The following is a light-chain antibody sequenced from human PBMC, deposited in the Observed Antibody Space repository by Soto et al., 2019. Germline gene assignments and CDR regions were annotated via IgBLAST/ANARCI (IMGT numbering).Light chain of an antibody. CDR2: DAS. Sequence: DIQMTQNPSSLSASVGDRVTITCQASQDINNYLNWYQQKPGKAPKLLIYDASNLETGVPSRFSGGGSGTDFTFTISSLQPEDIATYYCQQYGSLLWTFGQGTKVDIK. CDR1: QDINNY. V-gene: IGKV1-33*01. CDR3: QQYGSLLWT. J-gene: IGKJ1*01.